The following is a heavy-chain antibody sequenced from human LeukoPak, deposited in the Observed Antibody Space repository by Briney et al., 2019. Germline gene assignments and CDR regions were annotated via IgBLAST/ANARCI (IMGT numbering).Heavy chain of an antibody. V-gene: IGHV3-23*01. CDR3: ARGPSGYHNT. CDR2: ISGSGSGT. J-gene: IGHJ4*02. Sequence: PGGSLRLSCAASGFTFSTYVMSWVRQAPGKGLGWVSAISGSGSGTYYADSVKGRFTISRDNSKNTLYLQMNSLRAEDTAVYYCARGPSGYHNTGGQGTLVTVSS. CDR1: GFTFSTYV. D-gene: IGHD5-12*01.